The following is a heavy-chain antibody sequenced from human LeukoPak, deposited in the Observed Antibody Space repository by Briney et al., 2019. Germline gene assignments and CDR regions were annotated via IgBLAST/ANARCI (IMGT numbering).Heavy chain of an antibody. Sequence: KPGGSLRLSCAASGFRFSVYYMSWIRQAPGEGLEWVSYISSGSSYTNYADSVKGRFTISRDNAKNSLYLQMNSLRAEDTAVYYCARAGTAMDVDYWGQGTLVTVSS. CDR1: GFRFSVYY. CDR2: ISSGSSYT. J-gene: IGHJ4*02. D-gene: IGHD5-18*01. V-gene: IGHV3-11*05. CDR3: ARAGTAMDVDY.